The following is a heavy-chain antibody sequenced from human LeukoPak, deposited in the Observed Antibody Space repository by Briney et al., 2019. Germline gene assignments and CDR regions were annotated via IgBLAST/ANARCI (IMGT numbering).Heavy chain of an antibody. J-gene: IGHJ4*02. Sequence: SETLSLTCSVSGASITSGDYYWNWIRQPAGKGLEWIGRIYTGGSTDYNASLKSRLTISGDTSKNQFSLKVNSVTAADTAVYYCARDWNRYPYWGQGTLVIVSS. CDR2: IYTGGST. CDR3: ARDWNRYPY. V-gene: IGHV4-61*02. CDR1: GASITSGDYY. D-gene: IGHD1-1*01.